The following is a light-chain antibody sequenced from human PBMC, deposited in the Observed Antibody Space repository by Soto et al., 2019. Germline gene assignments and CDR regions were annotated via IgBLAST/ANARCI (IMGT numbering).Light chain of an antibody. Sequence: QSVLTQPPSASGTPGQRVTISCSGTSSNIGSHPINWYQQLPGTAPKLLIYSNDQRPSGVHDRFSGSKSGTSASLAISGLQSEDEADYYCAAWDDSLNGVAFGGGTKLTVL. CDR1: SSNIGSHP. CDR3: AAWDDSLNGVA. V-gene: IGLV1-44*01. J-gene: IGLJ2*01. CDR2: SND.